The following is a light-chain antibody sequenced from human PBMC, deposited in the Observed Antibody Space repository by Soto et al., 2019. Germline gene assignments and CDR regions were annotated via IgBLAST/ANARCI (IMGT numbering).Light chain of an antibody. J-gene: IGKJ4*01. Sequence: DIVMTQSPLSLPVTPGEPASISCRSSQSLLHRSGYNYLTWYLQKPGQSPQLLIYLGSSRASGVPDRLSGSGSGTDFTLKISRVEAEDVGVYYCMQALQTPLTFGGGTKVEIK. CDR3: MQALQTPLT. CDR2: LGS. CDR1: QSLLHRSGYNY. V-gene: IGKV2-28*01.